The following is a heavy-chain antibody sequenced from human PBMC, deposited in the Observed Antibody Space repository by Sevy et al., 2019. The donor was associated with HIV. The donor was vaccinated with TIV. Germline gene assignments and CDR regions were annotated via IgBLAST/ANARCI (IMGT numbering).Heavy chain of an antibody. CDR1: GYTVTNYG. CDR2: ISAYNGNT. Sequence: ASVKVSCKASGYTVTNYGISWVRQAPGQGLEWMGWISAYNGNTNYAQSLQGRVTMTTDTSTNTAYMELRSLRSDDTAVYFCAKDRGYCSVGNCYSDSWGQRTLVTVSS. D-gene: IGHD2-15*01. J-gene: IGHJ4*02. V-gene: IGHV1-18*04. CDR3: AKDRGYCSVGNCYSDS.